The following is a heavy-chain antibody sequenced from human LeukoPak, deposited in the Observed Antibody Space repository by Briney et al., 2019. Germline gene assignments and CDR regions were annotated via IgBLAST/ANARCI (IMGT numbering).Heavy chain of an antibody. V-gene: IGHV3-49*03. J-gene: IGHJ4*02. CDR2: IRSKAYGETA. CDR1: GFSFGDYA. D-gene: IGHD1-1*01. CDR3: TRDRGAYNLYDY. Sequence: GGSLRLSCTASGFSFGDYAMSWIRQAPGKGLEWVGFIRSKAYGETADYAASVKGRFTISRDDSKAIAYLQMNSLKTEDTAVYHRTRDRGAYNLYDYWGQGTLVTVSS.